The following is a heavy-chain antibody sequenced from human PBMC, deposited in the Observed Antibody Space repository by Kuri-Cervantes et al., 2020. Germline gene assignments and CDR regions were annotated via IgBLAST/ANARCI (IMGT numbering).Heavy chain of an antibody. D-gene: IGHD6-6*01. CDR1: GFTFSDYY. Sequence: GESLKISCAASGFTFSDYYMSWTRQAPGKGLEWVSYISSSGSTIYYADSVKGRFTISRDNSKNTLYLQMNSLRAEDTAVYYCASRNSSSSSDRWGRGTLVTVSS. CDR3: ASRNSSSSSDR. J-gene: IGHJ5*02. V-gene: IGHV3-11*04. CDR2: ISSSGSTI.